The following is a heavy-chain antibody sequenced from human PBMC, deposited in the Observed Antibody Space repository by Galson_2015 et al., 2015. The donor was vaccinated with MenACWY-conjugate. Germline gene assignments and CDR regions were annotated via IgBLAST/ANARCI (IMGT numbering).Heavy chain of an antibody. D-gene: IGHD1-26*01. CDR1: GFTFSSYG. J-gene: IGHJ4*02. CDR2: ISYHGRNQ. Sequence: SLRLSCAASGFTFSSYGMHWVRQAPGKGLEWVAVISYHGRNQYYADSVKGRFTISRDNSKNTLDLQMNSLRAEDTAVYYCAKLAAWRELLDYFDYWGQGALVTVSS. CDR3: AKLAAWRELLDYFDY. V-gene: IGHV3-30*18.